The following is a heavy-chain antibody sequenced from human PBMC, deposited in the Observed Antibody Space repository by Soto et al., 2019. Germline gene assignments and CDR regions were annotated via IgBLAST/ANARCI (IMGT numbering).Heavy chain of an antibody. J-gene: IGHJ4*02. CDR3: GTVRASWYIDY. Sequence: SETLSLTCTVSGNSISSGGYYWSWIRQSPGKGLEWIAYISYSWTTYYNLSLKSRLSISADTCKNQFSLYLKSVTVADTAVYYCGTVRASWYIDYWGQGTLVTSPQ. V-gene: IGHV4-31*03. D-gene: IGHD2-2*01. CDR2: ISYSWTT. CDR1: GNSISSGGYY.